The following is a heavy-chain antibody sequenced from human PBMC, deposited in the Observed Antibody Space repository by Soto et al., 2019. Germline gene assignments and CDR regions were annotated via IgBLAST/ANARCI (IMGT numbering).Heavy chain of an antibody. CDR1: GGTFSSYA. J-gene: IGHJ5*02. D-gene: IGHD3-3*01. V-gene: IGHV1-69*01. CDR3: ARDVTIFGVAKNNWFDP. Sequence: QVQLVQSGAEVKKPGSSVKVSCKASGGTFSSYAISWVRQAPGQGLEWMGGIIPIFGTANYAQKFQGRVTITAEEYTSTDYMELSSLRSEDTAVYYCARDVTIFGVAKNNWFDPWGQGTLVTVSS. CDR2: IIPIFGTA.